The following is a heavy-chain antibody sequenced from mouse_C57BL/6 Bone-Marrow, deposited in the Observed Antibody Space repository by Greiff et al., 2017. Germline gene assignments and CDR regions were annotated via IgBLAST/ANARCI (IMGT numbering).Heavy chain of an antibody. CDR1: GYTFTSYT. CDR3: ARRDSNYVWFAY. J-gene: IGHJ3*01. Sequence: QVPVKQSGAELARPGASVKMSCKASGYTFTSYTMHWVKQRPGQGLEWIGYINPSSGYTKYNQKFKDKATLTADKSSSTAYMQLSSLTSEDSAVYYCARRDSNYVWFAYWGQGTLVTVSA. CDR2: INPSSGYT. V-gene: IGHV1-4*01. D-gene: IGHD2-5*01.